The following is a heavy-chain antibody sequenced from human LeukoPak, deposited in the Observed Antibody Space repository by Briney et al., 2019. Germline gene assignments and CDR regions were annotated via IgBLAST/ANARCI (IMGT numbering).Heavy chain of an antibody. CDR3: AREATMVRGISWFDP. CDR2: IYHSGST. V-gene: IGHV4-30-2*05. D-gene: IGHD3-10*01. J-gene: IGHJ5*02. CDR1: GGSISSGGYS. Sequence: SQTLSLTCAVSGGSISSGGYSWSWIRQPPGKGLEWIGYIYHSGSTYYNPSLKSRVTISVDTSKNQFSLKLSSVTAADTAVYYCAREATMVRGISWFDPWGQGTLVTVSS.